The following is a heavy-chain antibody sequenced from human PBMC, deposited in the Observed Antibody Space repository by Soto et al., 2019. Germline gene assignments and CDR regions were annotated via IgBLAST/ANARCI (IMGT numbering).Heavy chain of an antibody. V-gene: IGHV3-23*01. D-gene: IGHD1-1*01. Sequence: EVQLLESGGGSVQPGGSLKLSCGVSGFNIPDYGVTWVRQPPGKGLEWVSGFTGGHGKTFYAHSVRGRFTLSREDSRNMVYLQMDSLRVEDTAVYYCTRWNGFGDSWGQGTLVTVAS. CDR3: TRWNGFGDS. CDR2: FTGGHGKT. CDR1: GFNIPDYG. J-gene: IGHJ4*02.